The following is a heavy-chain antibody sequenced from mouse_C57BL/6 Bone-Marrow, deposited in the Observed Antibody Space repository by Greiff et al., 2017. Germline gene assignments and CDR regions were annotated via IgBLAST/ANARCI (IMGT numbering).Heavy chain of an antibody. CDR3: ARPITTVVGGAMDY. Sequence: EVKLMESGGGLVKPGGSLKLSCAASGFTFSSYTMSWVRQTPEKRLEWVATISGGGGNTYYPDSVKGRFTISRDNAKNTLYLQMSSLRSEDTALYYCARPITTVVGGAMDYWGQGTSVTVSS. CDR1: GFTFSSYT. J-gene: IGHJ4*01. V-gene: IGHV5-9*01. CDR2: ISGGGGNT. D-gene: IGHD1-1*01.